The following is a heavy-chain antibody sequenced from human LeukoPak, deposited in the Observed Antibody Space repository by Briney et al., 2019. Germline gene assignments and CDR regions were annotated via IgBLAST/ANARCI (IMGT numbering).Heavy chain of an antibody. CDR1: GFSFSSYA. Sequence: PGGSLRLSCAPSGFSFSSYAMRWVRQAPGKGLEWVSVVSGTGYSTYYADSVKGRFTISRDNAKNSLYLQMNSLRAEDTAVYYCARVSGAAARRGDYWGQGTLVTVSS. CDR2: VSGTGYST. V-gene: IGHV3-23*01. CDR3: ARVSGAAARRGDY. D-gene: IGHD6-13*01. J-gene: IGHJ4*02.